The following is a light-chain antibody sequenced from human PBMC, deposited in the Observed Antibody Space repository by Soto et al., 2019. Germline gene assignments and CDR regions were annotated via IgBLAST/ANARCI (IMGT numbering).Light chain of an antibody. CDR2: GAS. CDR1: QSVSSN. Sequence: EIVMTQSPSTLSVSPGERATLSCRASQSVSSNLAWYQQKPGQAPRLLINGASTRATGIPARFSGSGSGTEFTLTISSLQSEDFAVYYCQQRGNWPLTFGGGTKVDIK. CDR3: QQRGNWPLT. V-gene: IGKV3-15*01. J-gene: IGKJ4*01.